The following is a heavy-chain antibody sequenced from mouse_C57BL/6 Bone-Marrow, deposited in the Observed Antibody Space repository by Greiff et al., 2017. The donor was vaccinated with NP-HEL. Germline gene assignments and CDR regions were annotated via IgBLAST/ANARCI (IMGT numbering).Heavy chain of an antibody. D-gene: IGHD2-4*01. J-gene: IGHJ3*01. V-gene: IGHV1-69*01. Sequence: QVQLQQPGAELVMPGASVKLSCKASGSPFTSYWMHWVKQRPGQGLEWIGEIDPSDSYTNYNQKFKGKSTLTVDKSSSTAYMQLSSLTSEDSAVYYCAREMDDYSFAYWGQGTLVTVSA. CDR2: IDPSDSYT. CDR1: GSPFTSYW. CDR3: AREMDDYSFAY.